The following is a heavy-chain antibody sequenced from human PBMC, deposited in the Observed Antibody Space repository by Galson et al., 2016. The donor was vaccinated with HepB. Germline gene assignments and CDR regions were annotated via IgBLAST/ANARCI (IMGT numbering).Heavy chain of an antibody. Sequence: QSGAEVKEPGESLKISCKGSGYKFISYWIGWVRQMPGKGLEWMGIIYPGDSDTRYSPSFQGQVTTSTGKSISTAYLQWGILKASDTSIYYCAGGGPSITIFGVEHDTVDIGGQATMVTVSS. CDR3: AGGGPSITIFGVEHDTVDI. D-gene: IGHD3-3*01. J-gene: IGHJ3*02. CDR1: GYKFISYW. CDR2: IYPGDSDT. V-gene: IGHV5-51*01.